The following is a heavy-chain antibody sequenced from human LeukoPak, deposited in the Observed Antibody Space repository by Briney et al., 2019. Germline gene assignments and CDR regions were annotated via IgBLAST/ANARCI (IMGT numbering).Heavy chain of an antibody. J-gene: IGHJ5*02. CDR3: ARGYGSGSYYSNNWFDP. V-gene: IGHV4-59*08. CDR1: GGSISSYY. D-gene: IGHD3-10*01. Sequence: PSETLSLTCTVSGGSISSYYWSWIRQPPGKGLEWIGYIYYSGSTNYNPSLKSRVTISVDTSKNQFSLKLSSVTAADTAVYYCARGYGSGSYYSNNWFDPWGQGTLVTVSS. CDR2: IYYSGST.